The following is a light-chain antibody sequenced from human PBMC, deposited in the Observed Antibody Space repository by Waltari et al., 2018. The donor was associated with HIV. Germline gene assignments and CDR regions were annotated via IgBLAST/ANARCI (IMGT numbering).Light chain of an antibody. CDR2: LEGGGGY. Sequence: QPVLTQSSSASASLGSSVKLTCTLTRGHSRNIIASHQQQPGKAPRYLMKLEGGGGYNKGSGVPDRFSGSSSGADRYLTISNLQFEDEADYYCETWDSSTWVFGGGTKVTVL. CDR3: ETWDSSTWV. V-gene: IGLV4-60*02. CDR1: RGHSRNI. J-gene: IGLJ3*02.